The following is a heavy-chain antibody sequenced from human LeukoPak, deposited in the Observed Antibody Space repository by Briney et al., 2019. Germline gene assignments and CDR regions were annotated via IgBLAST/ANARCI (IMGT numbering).Heavy chain of an antibody. D-gene: IGHD2-15*01. Sequence: GGSLRLSCAASGFTFSSYTMNWVRQAPGKGLEWVSSITSGGVNTYYATSVKGRFTISRDNAKNSLFLEMNSLRAEDTAVYYCARSTPFDYWGQGTLVTVSA. CDR2: ITSGGVNT. CDR1: GFTFSSYT. V-gene: IGHV3-21*01. CDR3: ARSTPFDY. J-gene: IGHJ4*02.